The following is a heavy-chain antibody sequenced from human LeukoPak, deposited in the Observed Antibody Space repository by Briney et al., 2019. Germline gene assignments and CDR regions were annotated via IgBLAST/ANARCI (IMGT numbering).Heavy chain of an antibody. CDR1: GGSISSGGSS. V-gene: IGHV4-30-2*01. D-gene: IGHD3-3*02. CDR2: IYHSGST. CDR3: ARGSFSTGYFDY. Sequence: SQTLSLTCAASGGSISSGGSSWSWIRQPPGKGLEWIGYIYHSGSTYYNPSLKSRVTISVDRSKNQFSLKLSSVTAADTAVYYCARGSFSTGYFDYWGQGTLVTVSS. J-gene: IGHJ4*02.